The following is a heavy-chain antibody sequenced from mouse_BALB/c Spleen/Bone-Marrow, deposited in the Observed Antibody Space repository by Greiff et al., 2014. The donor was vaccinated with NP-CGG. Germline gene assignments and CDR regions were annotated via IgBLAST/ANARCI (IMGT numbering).Heavy chain of an antibody. V-gene: IGHV1-69*02. CDR3: TTGTRFAY. CDR1: GFNFNSYW. D-gene: IGHD4-1*01. Sequence: VQLQQSGAELVGPGASVKLSCKASGFNFNSYWINWVKQRPGQGLEWIGNIYPSDSYTNYNQKFKDKATLTVDKSSSTAYMQLSSPTSEASAVYYCTTGTRFAYWGQGTLVTVSA. CDR2: IYPSDSYT. J-gene: IGHJ3*01.